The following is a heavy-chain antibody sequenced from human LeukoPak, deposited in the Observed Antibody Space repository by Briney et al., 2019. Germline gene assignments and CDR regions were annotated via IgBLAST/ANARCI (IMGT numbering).Heavy chain of an antibody. CDR1: GGSINTYY. V-gene: IGHV4-59*01. CDR3: ATLYCSGGTCYLDY. Sequence: SETLSLTCTVAGGSINTYYWSWIRQPPGKGLEWVGYIYYRGSTNYNPSLKSRVAISVHTSKNHFSLKLNSVTAADTAVYYCATLYCSGGTCYLDYWGQGTLVTVSS. D-gene: IGHD2-15*01. CDR2: IYYRGST. J-gene: IGHJ4*02.